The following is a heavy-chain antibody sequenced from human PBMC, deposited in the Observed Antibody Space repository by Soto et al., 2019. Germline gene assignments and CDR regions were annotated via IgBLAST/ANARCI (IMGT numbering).Heavy chain of an antibody. V-gene: IGHV1-69*13. J-gene: IGHJ5*02. D-gene: IGHD3-10*01. CDR1: GGTFSSYA. CDR3: ARVKVGFGELSPWFDP. CDR2: IIPIFGTA. Sequence: ASVKVSCKASGGTFSSYAISWVRQAPGQGLEWMGGIIPIFGTANYAQKFQGRVTITADESTSTAYMELSSLRSEDTAVYYCARVKVGFGELSPWFDPWGQGTLVTVSS.